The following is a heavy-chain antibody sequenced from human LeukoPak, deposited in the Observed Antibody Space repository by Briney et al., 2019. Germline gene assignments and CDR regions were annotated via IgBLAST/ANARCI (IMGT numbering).Heavy chain of an antibody. CDR2: IRQDGSEK. CDR3: ARGLDV. J-gene: IGHJ6*02. CDR1: GFTFSTYW. V-gene: IGHV3-7*03. Sequence: GGSLRLSCAASGFTFSTYWMYWVRQAPGKGLEWVANIRQDGSEKYYVDSVKGRFTISRDNAKNSLYLQMNSLRPKDTAVYYCARGLDVWGQGTTVTVSS.